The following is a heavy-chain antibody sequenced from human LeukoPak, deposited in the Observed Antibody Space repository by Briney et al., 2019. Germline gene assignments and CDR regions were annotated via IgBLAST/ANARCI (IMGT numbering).Heavy chain of an antibody. D-gene: IGHD6-19*01. CDR1: GFTFCSYS. Sequence: PGGSLRLSCAASGFTFCSYSMNWVREAPGKGVEWVSYISSRSSTIYYADSVKGRFTISRDNAKNSLYLQMNSLRAEDTAVYYCARDLRSSGWYPPYWYFDLWGRGTLVTVSS. CDR3: ARDLRSSGWYPPYWYFDL. CDR2: ISSRSSTI. V-gene: IGHV3-48*04. J-gene: IGHJ2*01.